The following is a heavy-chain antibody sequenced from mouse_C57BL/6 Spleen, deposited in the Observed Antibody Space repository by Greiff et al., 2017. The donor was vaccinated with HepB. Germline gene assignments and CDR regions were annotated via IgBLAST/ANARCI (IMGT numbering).Heavy chain of an antibody. CDR1: GYTFTDYY. J-gene: IGHJ2*01. D-gene: IGHD1-1*01. CDR3: ARSGYYYGYYFDY. CDR2: IYPGSGNT. V-gene: IGHV1-76*01. Sequence: QVQLQRSGAELVRPGASVKLSCKASGYTFTDYYINWVKQRPGQGLEWIARIYPGSGNTYYNEKFKGKATLTAEKSSSTAYMQLSSLTSEDSAVYFCARSGYYYGYYFDYWGQGTTLTVSS.